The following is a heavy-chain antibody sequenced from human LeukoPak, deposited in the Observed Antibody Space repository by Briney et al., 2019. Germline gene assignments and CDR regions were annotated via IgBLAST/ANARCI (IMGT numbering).Heavy chain of an antibody. V-gene: IGHV4-34*01. CDR2: INHSGST. J-gene: IGHJ4*02. CDR1: GGSFSGYY. CDR3: ARREITIFGVVIADY. D-gene: IGHD3-3*01. Sequence: SETLSLTCAVYGGSFSGYYWSWIRQPPGKGLEWIGEINHSGSTNYNPSLKSRVTISVDTSKNQFSLKLSSVTAADTAVYYCARREITIFGVVIADYWGQGTLVTVSS.